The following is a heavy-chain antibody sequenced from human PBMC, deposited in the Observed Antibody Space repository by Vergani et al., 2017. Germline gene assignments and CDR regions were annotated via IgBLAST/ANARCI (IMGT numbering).Heavy chain of an antibody. Sequence: QITLKESGPTLVKPTQTLTLTCTFSGFSLSTSGVGVGWIRQPPGKALEWLALIYWNDDKRYSPSLKSRLTITKDTSKNQVVLTMTNMDPVDTATYYCAHSDRWRYYYGSGRLRGGPFDYWGQGTLVTVSS. V-gene: IGHV2-5*01. CDR3: AHSDRWRYYYGSGRLRGGPFDY. CDR2: IYWNDDK. CDR1: GFSLSTSGVG. J-gene: IGHJ4*02. D-gene: IGHD3-10*01.